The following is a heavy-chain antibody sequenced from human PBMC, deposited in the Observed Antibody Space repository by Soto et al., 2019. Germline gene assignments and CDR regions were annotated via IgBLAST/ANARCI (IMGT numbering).Heavy chain of an antibody. D-gene: IGHD3-10*01. CDR2: IIHIFGTA. V-gene: IGHV1-69*01. J-gene: IGHJ6*02. CDR1: GGTFSSYA. CDR3: ARDCEWRGVFGYYGMDV. Sequence: QVQLVQSGAEVKKPGSSVKVSCKASGGTFSSYAISWVRQARGQGLEWMGGIIHIFGTAKYEQKFQGRVTITADESTSTADMELSSLRSEDTAVYYCARDCEWRGVFGYYGMDVWGQGTTVTVSS.